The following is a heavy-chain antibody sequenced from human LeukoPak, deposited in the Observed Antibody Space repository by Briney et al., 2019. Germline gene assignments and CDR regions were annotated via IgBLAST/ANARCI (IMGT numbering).Heavy chain of an antibody. CDR1: GDSISSYY. CDR2: IYTSGGT. Sequence: SETLSLTCTVSGDSISSYYWSWIRQPPGKGLEWIGYIYTSGGTNYIPSLKGRVPISIDTSKNQFSLKLSSVTAADSAVYYCARLTRLSTSPDRYYLDYWGQGTLVTVSS. J-gene: IGHJ4*02. CDR3: ARLTRLSTSPDRYYLDY. D-gene: IGHD6-6*01. V-gene: IGHV4-4*09.